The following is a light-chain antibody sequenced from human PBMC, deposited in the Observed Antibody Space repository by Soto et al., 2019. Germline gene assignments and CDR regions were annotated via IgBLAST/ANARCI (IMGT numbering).Light chain of an antibody. V-gene: IGKV3-20*01. CDR1: QSVSSN. Sequence: MTQSPATLSLSPGDSATLSCRASQSVSSNLAWYQQKPGQAPRILIFAKSRRATDIPDRLSGSGSGTGLNLAIRRLEPEDFAVYYCHKFGYSPRTFGQGTKVDIK. CDR2: AKS. J-gene: IGKJ1*01. CDR3: HKFGYSPRT.